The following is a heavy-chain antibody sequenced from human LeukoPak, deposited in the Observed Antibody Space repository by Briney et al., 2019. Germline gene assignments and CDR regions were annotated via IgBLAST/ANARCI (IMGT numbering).Heavy chain of an antibody. J-gene: IGHJ4*02. V-gene: IGHV4-61*02. CDR2: IHTSGST. CDR3: ARDFYYYDTSGYYPPFEY. D-gene: IGHD3-22*01. Sequence: SQTLSLTCTVSGGSISGGSYYWSWIRQPAGKGLEWIGRIHTSGSTKYNPSLKSRVTLSVDNSKNQLSLKLSSVTAADTAVYYCARDFYYYDTSGYYPPFEYWGQGTLVTVSS. CDR1: GGSISGGSYY.